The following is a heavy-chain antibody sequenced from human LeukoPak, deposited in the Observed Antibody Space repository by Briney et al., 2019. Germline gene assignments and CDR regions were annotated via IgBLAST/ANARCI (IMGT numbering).Heavy chain of an antibody. D-gene: IGHD3-9*01. CDR1: GYTFTSYG. CDR3: GRYFDWLLDPEYYYYYYGMDV. Sequence: ASVKVSCKASGYTFTSYGIIWVRQAPGQGLEWMGWISAYNGNTNYAQKLQGRVTMTTDTSTSTAYMELRSLRSDDTAVYYCGRYFDWLLDPEYYYYYYGMDVWGQGTTVTVSS. CDR2: ISAYNGNT. V-gene: IGHV1-18*01. J-gene: IGHJ6*02.